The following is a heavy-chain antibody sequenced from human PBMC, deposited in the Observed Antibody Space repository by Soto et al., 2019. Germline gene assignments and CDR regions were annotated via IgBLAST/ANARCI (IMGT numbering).Heavy chain of an antibody. J-gene: IGHJ6*02. CDR3: ARGGPYDFWSGYYPPDSNYYSYYGMDV. V-gene: IGHV4-30-4*01. CDR2: IYYSGST. Sequence: PSEALSLTCTVSGGSISSGDYYWSWIRQPPGKGLEWIGYIYYSGSTYYNPSLKSRVTISVDTSKNQFSLKLSSVTAADTAVYYCARGGPYDFWSGYYPPDSNYYSYYGMDVWGQGTTVTVSS. CDR1: GGSISSGDYY. D-gene: IGHD3-3*01.